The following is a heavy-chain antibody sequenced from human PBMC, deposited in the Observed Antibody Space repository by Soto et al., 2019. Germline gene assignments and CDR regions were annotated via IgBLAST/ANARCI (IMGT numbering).Heavy chain of an antibody. D-gene: IGHD3-9*01. V-gene: IGHV4-39*01. Sequence: KPSETLSLTCTVSGGSISSSSYYWGWIRQPPGKGLEWIGSIYYSGSTYYNPSLKSRVTISVDTSKNQYSLKLSSVTAADTAVYYCARYNLSGLRYFGWLFNSFDPWGQGTLVTVSS. J-gene: IGHJ5*02. CDR3: ARYNLSGLRYFGWLFNSFDP. CDR1: GGSISSSSYY. CDR2: IYYSGST.